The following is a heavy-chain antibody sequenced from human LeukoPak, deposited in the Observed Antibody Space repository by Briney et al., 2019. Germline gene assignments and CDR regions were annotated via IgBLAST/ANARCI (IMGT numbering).Heavy chain of an antibody. CDR2: IWYDGINK. V-gene: IGHV3-33*01. CDR1: GFTFRTFG. CDR3: ARDYYDSSGQLHAGAHAFDI. J-gene: IGHJ3*02. D-gene: IGHD3-22*01. Sequence: GGSLRLSCAASGFTFRTFGMHWVRQAPGKGLEWVAIIWYDGINKYCADSVKGRFTISRDNSKSTLYLQMNSLRAEDTAVYYCARDYYDSSGQLHAGAHAFDIWGQGTMVTVSS.